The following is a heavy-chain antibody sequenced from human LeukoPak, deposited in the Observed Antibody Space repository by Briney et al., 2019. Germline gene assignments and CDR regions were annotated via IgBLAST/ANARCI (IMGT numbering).Heavy chain of an antibody. D-gene: IGHD6-6*01. J-gene: IGHJ3*02. CDR1: GFTFSSYA. V-gene: IGHV3-23*01. CDR2: ISGSCGST. CDR3: ATQLIAARPLDAFDI. Sequence: GGSLRLSCAASGFTFSSYAMSWVRQAPGKGLEWVSAISGSCGSTYYADSVKGRFTISRDNSKNTLYLQMNSLRAEDTAVYYCATQLIAARPLDAFDIWGQGTMVTVSS.